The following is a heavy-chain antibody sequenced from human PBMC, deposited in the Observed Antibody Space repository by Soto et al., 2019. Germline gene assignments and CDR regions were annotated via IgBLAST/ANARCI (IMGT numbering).Heavy chain of an antibody. Sequence: ASVKVSCKASGDTITNSYMHWVRQAPGQGLEWMGMINRSGAGTSFAQKFQGRVTMTRDTSTSTIYMELNSLSFEDTAVYYCARDGYNGFDYWGQGTLVTVSS. J-gene: IGHJ4*02. CDR1: GDTITNSY. CDR3: ARDGYNGFDY. D-gene: IGHD5-12*01. V-gene: IGHV1-46*01. CDR2: INRSGAGT.